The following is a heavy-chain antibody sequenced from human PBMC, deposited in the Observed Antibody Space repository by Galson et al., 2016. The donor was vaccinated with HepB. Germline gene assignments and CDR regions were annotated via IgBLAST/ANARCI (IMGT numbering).Heavy chain of an antibody. V-gene: IGHV1-18*01. J-gene: IGHJ4*02. CDR1: GYTFTHYG. Sequence: SVKVSCKASGYTFTHYGFSWVRQAPGQGLEWMGWIRAYDGKTSFAQKFQGRVTLTTDPSTTTAYMELTSLRSDDTAFYYCARLDPHEPLEWEQQNYWGQGTLVTVSS. CDR2: IRAYDGKT. D-gene: IGHD1-26*01. CDR3: ARLDPHEPLEWEQQNY.